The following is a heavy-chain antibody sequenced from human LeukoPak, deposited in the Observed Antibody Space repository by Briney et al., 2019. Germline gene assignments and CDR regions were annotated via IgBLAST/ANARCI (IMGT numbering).Heavy chain of an antibody. J-gene: IGHJ3*02. CDR1: GGSISSGSYY. CDR2: IYSSGST. D-gene: IGHD6-13*01. CDR3: ARGIAAASERAFDI. Sequence: PSQTLSLTCTVSGGSISSGSYYWSWIRQPAGKGLEWIGRIYSSGSTDYNPSLKSRVTMSVDTSKNQFSLKMRSVTAADTAVYYCARGIAAASERAFDIWGQGTMVTVSS. V-gene: IGHV4-61*02.